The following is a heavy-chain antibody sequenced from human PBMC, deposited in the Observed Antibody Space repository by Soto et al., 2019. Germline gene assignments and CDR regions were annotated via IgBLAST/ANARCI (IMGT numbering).Heavy chain of an antibody. Sequence: SETLSLTCTVSGGSISSGGYYWSWIRQHPGKGLEWIGYIYYSGSTYYNPSLKSRVTISVDTSKNQFSLKLSSVTAADTAVYYCAREWRDYYFDYWGQGTLVTVSS. CDR2: IYYSGST. V-gene: IGHV4-31*03. J-gene: IGHJ4*02. CDR3: AREWRDYYFDY. CDR1: GGSISSGGYY.